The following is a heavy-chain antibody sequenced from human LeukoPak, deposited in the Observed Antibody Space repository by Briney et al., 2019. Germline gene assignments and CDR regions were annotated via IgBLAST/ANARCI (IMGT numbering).Heavy chain of an antibody. J-gene: IGHJ4*02. D-gene: IGHD3-22*01. CDR3: ARAGLRYDGSGYYRH. V-gene: IGHV1-69*13. Sequence: SVKVSCKASGGTFSSYAISWVRQAPGQGLEWMGGIIPIFGTADYAQKFQGRVTITADESTSTAYMELSSLRSEDTAVYYCARAGLRYDGSGYYRHWGQGTLVTVSS. CDR2: IIPIFGTA. CDR1: GGTFSSYA.